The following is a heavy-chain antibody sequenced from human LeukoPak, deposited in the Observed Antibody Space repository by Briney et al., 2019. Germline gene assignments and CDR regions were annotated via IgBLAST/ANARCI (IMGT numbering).Heavy chain of an antibody. CDR2: MYLSGTT. CDR3: ARVGYGEEDDY. V-gene: IGHV4-4*02. Sequence: PSETLSLTCTVSGDSINSPDLWSWVRQPPGKGLEWIGEMYLSGTTHSNPSVKSRVTISIDKSKNQFFLNLSSVTAADTAVYYCARVGYGEEDDYWGQGTLVTVSS. J-gene: IGHJ4*02. D-gene: IGHD4-17*01. CDR1: GDSINSPDL.